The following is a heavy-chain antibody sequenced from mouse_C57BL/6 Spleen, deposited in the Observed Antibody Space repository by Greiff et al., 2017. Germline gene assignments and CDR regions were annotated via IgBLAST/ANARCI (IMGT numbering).Heavy chain of an antibody. Sequence: VKLMESGAELVKPGASVKISCKASGYAFSSYWMNWVKQRPGKGLEWIGQIYPGDGDTNYNGKFKGKAKLTADKSSSTAYMQISRLTSEDSAVYFCARRKTGTWYFDVWGTGTTVTVSS. D-gene: IGHD4-1*01. CDR3: ARRKTGTWYFDV. CDR2: IYPGDGDT. J-gene: IGHJ1*03. V-gene: IGHV1-80*01. CDR1: GYAFSSYW.